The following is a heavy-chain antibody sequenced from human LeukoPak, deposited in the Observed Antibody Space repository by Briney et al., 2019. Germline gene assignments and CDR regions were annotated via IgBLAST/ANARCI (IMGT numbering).Heavy chain of an antibody. D-gene: IGHD3-22*01. CDR2: ISGSGGST. CDR3: AKDLGYYDSSGYPRDAFDI. V-gene: IGHV3-23*01. J-gene: IGHJ3*02. Sequence: PGGSLRLSCAASGFSFNNYAMSWVRQAPGKGLEWVSAISGSGGSTYYADSVKGRFTISRDNSKNTLYLQMNSLRAEDTAVYYCAKDLGYYDSSGYPRDAFDIWGQGTMVTVSS. CDR1: GFSFNNYA.